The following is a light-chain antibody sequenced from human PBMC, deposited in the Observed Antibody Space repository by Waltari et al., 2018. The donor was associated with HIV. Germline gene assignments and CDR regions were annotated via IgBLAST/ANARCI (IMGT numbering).Light chain of an antibody. Sequence: QSALTQPASVSGPLGQSITISCTGTSSDVGAYNSVSWYQQRPGKVPKLLIYEVNSRPSGIDNRFSGSKSGNTASLTISGLQVEDEADYYCSSFTGSNTYVFGSGTKVTVL. J-gene: IGLJ1*01. CDR3: SSFTGSNTYV. V-gene: IGLV2-14*01. CDR1: SSDVGAYNS. CDR2: EVN.